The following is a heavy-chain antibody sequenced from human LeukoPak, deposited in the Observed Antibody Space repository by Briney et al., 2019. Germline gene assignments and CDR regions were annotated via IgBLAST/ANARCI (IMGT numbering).Heavy chain of an antibody. CDR3: ARPNGIAVTTTVNYYGMDV. D-gene: IGHD6-19*01. V-gene: IGHV3-11*01. J-gene: IGHJ6*02. CDR1: GFTFSDYY. CDR2: ISGSGYTI. Sequence: GRSLRLSCSASGFTFSDYYMTWIRQAPGKGLEWVSYISGSGYTIDYADSVKGRFTVSRDNAMNTLFLQMNSLRVEDAAVYYCARPNGIAVTTTVNYYGMDVWGQGTMVTVSS.